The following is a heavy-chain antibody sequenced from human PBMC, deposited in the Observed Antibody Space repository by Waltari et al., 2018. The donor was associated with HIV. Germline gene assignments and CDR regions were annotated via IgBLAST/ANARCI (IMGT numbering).Heavy chain of an antibody. J-gene: IGHJ4*02. CDR1: GLTSSSYG. CDR3: ARTPYDTSGYCFDY. Sequence: QVQLVESGGGVVQPGRSLRLSCAASGLTSSSYGMHWVRQAPGKGLEWLAVVWYDGKNKYYADSVKGRFTVSRDNSENTLFLQMNSLRVDDTAVYYCARTPYDTSGYCFDYWGQGTLVTVSS. D-gene: IGHD3-22*01. CDR2: VWYDGKNK. V-gene: IGHV3-33*01.